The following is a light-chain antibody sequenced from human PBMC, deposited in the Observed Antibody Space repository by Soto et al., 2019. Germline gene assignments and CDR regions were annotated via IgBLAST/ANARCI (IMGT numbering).Light chain of an antibody. CDR2: KAS. CDR3: QHYNSYSEA. Sequence: DSQMTQSPSTLSGSVGDRATITCRASQTINSWLAWYQQKPGKAPKLLIYKASTLKSGAPSRFSGSGSGTEFTLTISSLQPDDFATYYCQHYNSYSEAFGQGTKVDIK. V-gene: IGKV1-5*03. J-gene: IGKJ1*01. CDR1: QTINSW.